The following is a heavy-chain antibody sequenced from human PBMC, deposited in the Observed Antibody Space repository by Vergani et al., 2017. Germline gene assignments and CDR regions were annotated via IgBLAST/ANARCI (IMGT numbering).Heavy chain of an antibody. D-gene: IGHD3-3*01. CDR3: ARDQVLRYYDFWSGYSRNFDY. CDR2: ISAYNGNT. V-gene: IGHV1-18*04. J-gene: IGHJ4*02. CDR1: GYTFTSYG. Sequence: QVQLVQSGAEVKKPGASVKVSCKASGYTFTSYGISWVRQAPGQGLEWMGWISAYNGNTNYAQKLQGRVTMTTDTSTSTAYMELRSLRSDDTAVYYCARDQVLRYYDFWSGYSRNFDYWGQGTLVTVSS.